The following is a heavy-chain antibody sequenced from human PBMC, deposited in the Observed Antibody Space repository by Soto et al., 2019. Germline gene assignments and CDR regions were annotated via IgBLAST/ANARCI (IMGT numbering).Heavy chain of an antibody. CDR3: ARAWRSYLSGWYDGMDV. CDR1: GYTFTGYY. V-gene: IGHV1-2*04. Sequence: GASVKVSCKASGYTFTGYYMHWVRQAPGQGLEWMGWINPNSGGTNYAQKFQGWVTMTRDTSISTAYMELSRLRSDDTAVYYCARAWRSYLSGWYDGMDVWGQGTTVTVSS. J-gene: IGHJ6*02. CDR2: INPNSGGT. D-gene: IGHD6-19*01.